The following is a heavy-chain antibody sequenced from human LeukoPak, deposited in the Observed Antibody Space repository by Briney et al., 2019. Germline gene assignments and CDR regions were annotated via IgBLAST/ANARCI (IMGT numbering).Heavy chain of an antibody. D-gene: IGHD1-7*01. CDR3: AKVLAPIGITGTTVYFDY. J-gene: IGHJ4*02. CDR1: GFIFSDYG. Sequence: GGSLRLSCVASGFIFSDYGIQWVRQAPGKGLEWVSAISGSGGSTYYADSVKGRFTISRDNSKNTLYLQMNSLRAEDTAVYYCAKVLAPIGITGTTVYFDYWGQATLVTVSS. CDR2: ISGSGGST. V-gene: IGHV3-23*01.